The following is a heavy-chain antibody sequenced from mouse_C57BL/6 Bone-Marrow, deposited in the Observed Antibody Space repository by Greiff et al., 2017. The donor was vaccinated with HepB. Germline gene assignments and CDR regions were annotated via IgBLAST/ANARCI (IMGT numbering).Heavy chain of an antibody. CDR2: ISNGGGST. Sequence: EVKLMESGGGLVQPGGSLKLSCAASGFTFSDYYMYWVRQTPEKRLEWVAYISNGGGSTYYPDTVKGRFTISRDNAKNTLYLQMSRLKSEDTAMYYCARHVYDYGYYAMDYWGQGTSVTVSS. V-gene: IGHV5-12*01. D-gene: IGHD2-4*01. CDR1: GFTFSDYY. CDR3: ARHVYDYGYYAMDY. J-gene: IGHJ4*01.